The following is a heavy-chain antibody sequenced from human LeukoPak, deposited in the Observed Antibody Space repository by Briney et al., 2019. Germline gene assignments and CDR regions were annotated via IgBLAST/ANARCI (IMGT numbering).Heavy chain of an antibody. J-gene: IGHJ4*02. CDR2: ISYDGSNK. D-gene: IGHD6-6*01. Sequence: GGSLRLSCAASGFTFSSYAMHWVRQAPGEGLEWVAVISYDGSNKYYADSVKGRFTISRDNSKNTLYLQMNSLRAEDTAVYYCARATGYSSSSGSDYWGQGTLVTVSS. V-gene: IGHV3-30-3*01. CDR1: GFTFSSYA. CDR3: ARATGYSSSSGSDY.